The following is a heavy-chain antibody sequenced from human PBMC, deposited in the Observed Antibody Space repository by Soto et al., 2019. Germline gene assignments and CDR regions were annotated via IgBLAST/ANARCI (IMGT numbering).Heavy chain of an antibody. CDR2: ISAYNGNT. CDR3: ARDRAYDFWSGYGGSWFDP. Sequence: ASVKVSCKASGYTFTSYGISWVRQAPGQGLEWMGWISAYNGNTNYAQELQGRVTRTTDTSTSTAYMELRSLRSDDTAVYYCARDRAYDFWSGYGGSWFDPWGQGTQVTVSS. D-gene: IGHD3-3*01. CDR1: GYTFTSYG. V-gene: IGHV1-18*01. J-gene: IGHJ5*02.